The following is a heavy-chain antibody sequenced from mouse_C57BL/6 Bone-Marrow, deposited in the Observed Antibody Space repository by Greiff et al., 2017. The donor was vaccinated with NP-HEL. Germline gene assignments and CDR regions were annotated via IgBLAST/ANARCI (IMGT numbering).Heavy chain of an antibody. CDR1: GYTFTSYW. V-gene: IGHV1-59*01. D-gene: IGHD1-1*01. J-gene: IGHJ3*01. CDR3: ARSGYYYGPSWFAY. Sequence: QVQLQQPGAELVRPGTSVKLSCKASGYTFTSYWMHWVKQRPGQGLEWIGVIDPSDSYTNYNQKFKGKATLTVDTSSSTAYMQLSSLTSEDSAVYYCARSGYYYGPSWFAYWGQGTLVTVSA. CDR2: IDPSDSYT.